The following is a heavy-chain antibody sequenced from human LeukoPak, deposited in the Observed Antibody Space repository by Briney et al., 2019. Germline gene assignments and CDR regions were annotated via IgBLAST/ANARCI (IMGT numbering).Heavy chain of an antibody. V-gene: IGHV3-21*01. J-gene: IGHJ4*02. D-gene: IGHD3-9*01. CDR2: ISSSSSYI. Sequence: GGSLRLSCAASGFTFSSYRMNWVRHAPGKGLEWFSSISSSSSYIYYADSVKGRFTISRDNAKNSLYLQMNSLRAEDTAVYYCASDDILTGYPFDYWGQGTLVTVSS. CDR1: GFTFSSYR. CDR3: ASDDILTGYPFDY.